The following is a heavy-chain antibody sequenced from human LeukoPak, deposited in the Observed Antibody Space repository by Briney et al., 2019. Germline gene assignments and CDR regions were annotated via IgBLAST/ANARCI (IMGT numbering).Heavy chain of an antibody. CDR3: AKDQGDYDYVWGNYRGSAFDY. Sequence: GGSLRLSCAASGFTFSSYAMSWVRQAPGKGLEWVSAISGSGGSTYYADSVKGRFTISRDNSKNTLYLQMNSLRAEDTAVYYCAKDQGDYDYVWGNYRGSAFDYWGQGTLVTVSS. D-gene: IGHD3-16*02. CDR1: GFTFSSYA. CDR2: ISGSGGST. V-gene: IGHV3-23*01. J-gene: IGHJ4*02.